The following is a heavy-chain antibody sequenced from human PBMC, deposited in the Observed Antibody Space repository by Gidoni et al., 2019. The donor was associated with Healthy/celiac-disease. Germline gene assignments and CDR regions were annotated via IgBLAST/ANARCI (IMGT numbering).Heavy chain of an antibody. CDR2: ISRSSSYI. J-gene: IGHJ4*02. Sequence: VQLVDSARVLVIPEASLRLSFTASVFSFSSYSMNWVRQAPGKGLAGGSSISRSSSYIYYAESVKGRFTISRDKAKNSLYLQMNSLRAEDTAVYYCARGMRDGYNSNYWGQGTLVTVAS. CDR3: ARGMRDGYNSNY. CDR1: VFSFSSYS. D-gene: IGHD5-12*01. V-gene: IGHV3-21*01.